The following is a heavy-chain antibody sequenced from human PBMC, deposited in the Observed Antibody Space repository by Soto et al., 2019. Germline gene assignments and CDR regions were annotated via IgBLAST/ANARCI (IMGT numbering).Heavy chain of an antibody. CDR3: ARQSIWEYCGSDCPSHYFDY. V-gene: IGHV5-10-1*01. J-gene: IGHJ4*02. D-gene: IGHD2-21*02. CDR2: IDPSDSYT. CDR1: GYSFTSYW. Sequence: GESLKISRKGSGYSFTSYWISWVRQMPGKGLEWMGRIDPSDSYTNYSPSFQGHVTISADKXISTAYLQWSSLKASDTAMYYCARQSIWEYCGSDCPSHYFDYCGQGTLVTVSS.